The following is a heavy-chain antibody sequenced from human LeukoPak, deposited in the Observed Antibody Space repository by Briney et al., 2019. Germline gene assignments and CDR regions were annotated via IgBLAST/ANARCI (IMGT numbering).Heavy chain of an antibody. D-gene: IGHD2-2*01. J-gene: IGHJ5*02. CDR1: GYSFTSYW. Sequence: AGESLKISCKGPGYSFTSYWIGWVRQMPGKGLEWMGIIYPGDSDTRYSPSFQGQVTISADKSISTAYLQWSSLKASDTAMYYCARANRYADPGWFDPWGQGTLVTVSS. CDR2: IYPGDSDT. CDR3: ARANRYADPGWFDP. V-gene: IGHV5-51*01.